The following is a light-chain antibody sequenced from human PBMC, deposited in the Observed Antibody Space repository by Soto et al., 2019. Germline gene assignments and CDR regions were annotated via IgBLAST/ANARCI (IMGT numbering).Light chain of an antibody. CDR2: EVT. V-gene: IGLV2-14*01. Sequence: QSALTQPASVSGSPGQSITISCTGTISDVGGYNSVSWYQQNPGKAPKLVIYEVTNRPSGISNRFSGSKSGNTASLTISGLQAEDEADYYCSSYTSGNTVAFGGGTKVTVL. J-gene: IGLJ2*01. CDR3: SSYTSGNTVA. CDR1: ISDVGGYNS.